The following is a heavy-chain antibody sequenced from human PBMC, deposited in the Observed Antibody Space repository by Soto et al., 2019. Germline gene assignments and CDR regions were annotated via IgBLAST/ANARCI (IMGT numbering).Heavy chain of an antibody. V-gene: IGHV1-69*13. Sequence: SVKVSCRASGGTFSNYAISWVRQAPGQGLEWMGGIIPIFGTTNYAQKFQGRVTITADESKSTAYMKLSSLRSQDTDVYYCARELGGTGRYFDDWGQGTLVTFSS. D-gene: IGHD3-16*01. CDR1: GGTFSNYA. CDR3: ARELGGTGRYFDD. CDR2: IIPIFGTT. J-gene: IGHJ4*02.